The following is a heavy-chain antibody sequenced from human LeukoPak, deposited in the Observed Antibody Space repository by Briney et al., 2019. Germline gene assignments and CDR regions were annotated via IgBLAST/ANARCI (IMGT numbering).Heavy chain of an antibody. CDR3: ARPLGPSVDFDY. Sequence: GGSLRLSCAASGFTFSSNWMHWVRQAPGKGLVWVSRISGDGSRADYADSVKGRFTISRDNRKNTLYLQMNSLRAEDTAVYYCARPLGPSVDFDYWGQGTLVTVSS. D-gene: IGHD7-27*01. J-gene: IGHJ4*02. V-gene: IGHV3-74*01. CDR1: GFTFSSNW. CDR2: ISGDGSRA.